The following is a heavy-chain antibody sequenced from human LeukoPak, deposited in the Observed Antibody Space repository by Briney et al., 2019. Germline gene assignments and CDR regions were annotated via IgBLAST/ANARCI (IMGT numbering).Heavy chain of an antibody. J-gene: IGHJ6*04. CDR3: ARARYGSGSHYYIDYGMDV. V-gene: IGHV4-59*01. D-gene: IGHD3-10*01. CDR1: GGSTSSDN. CDR2: IYYSGST. Sequence: PSETLSLIYTDSGGSTSSDNWRSIRQPPGKGLEWIGYIYYSGSTTYTPSLKSRVTISINTPKRQFFLKLTSVAAADTAVYFCARARYGSGSHYYIDYGMDVWGKETWVTVSS.